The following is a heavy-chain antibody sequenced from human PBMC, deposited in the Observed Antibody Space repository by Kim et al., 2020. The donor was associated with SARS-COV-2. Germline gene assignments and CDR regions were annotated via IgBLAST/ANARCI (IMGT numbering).Heavy chain of an antibody. CDR2: IYYSGST. V-gene: IGHV4-59*13. Sequence: SETLSLTCTVSGGSISSYYWSWIRQPPGKGLEWIGYIYYSGSTNYNPSLKSRVTISVDTSKNQFSLKLSSVTAADTAVYYCARGPEGRLRFLEWPTPSWFDPWGQGTLVTVSS. D-gene: IGHD3-3*01. J-gene: IGHJ5*02. CDR1: GGSISSYY. CDR3: ARGPEGRLRFLEWPTPSWFDP.